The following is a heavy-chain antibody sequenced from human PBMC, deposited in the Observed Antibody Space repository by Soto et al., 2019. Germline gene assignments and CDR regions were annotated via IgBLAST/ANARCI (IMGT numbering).Heavy chain of an antibody. CDR1: GYTFTSYG. Sequence: ASVKVSFKASGYTFTSYGISWVRQAPGQGLEWMGWISAYNGNTKYAQKLQGRVTMNTDTSTSTAYMELRSLRSDDTAVYYCARDKDVVVPASGTNWVDPWGQGTLVTVSS. V-gene: IGHV1-18*01. CDR3: ARDKDVVVPASGTNWVDP. CDR2: ISAYNGNT. J-gene: IGHJ5*02. D-gene: IGHD2-2*01.